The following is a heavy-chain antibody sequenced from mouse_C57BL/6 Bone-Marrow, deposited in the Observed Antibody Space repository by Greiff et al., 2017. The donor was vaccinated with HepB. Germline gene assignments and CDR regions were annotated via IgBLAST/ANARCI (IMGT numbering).Heavy chain of an antibody. CDR3: ARMDYGNWYFDV. D-gene: IGHD1-1*01. Sequence: DVKLVESGGGLVKPGGSLKLSCAASGFTFSSYAMSWVRQTPEKRLEWVATISDGGSYTYYPDNVKGRFTISRDNAKNNLYLQMSHLKSEDTAMYYCARMDYGNWYFDVWGTGTTVTVSS. CDR2: ISDGGSYT. CDR1: GFTFSSYA. J-gene: IGHJ1*03. V-gene: IGHV5-4*03.